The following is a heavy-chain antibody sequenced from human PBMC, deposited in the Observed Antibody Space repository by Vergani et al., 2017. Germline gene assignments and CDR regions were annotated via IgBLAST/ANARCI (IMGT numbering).Heavy chain of an antibody. CDR2: IYYSGST. V-gene: IGHV4-59*01. Sequence: QLQLQESGPGLVKPSETLSLTCTVSGGSISSYYWSWIRQPPGKGLEWIGYIYYSGSTNYNPSLKSRVTISVDTSKNQFSLKLSSVTAADTAVYYCARAARTHYYYYGMDVWGQGTTVTVSS. D-gene: IGHD6-6*01. CDR1: GGSISSYY. J-gene: IGHJ6*02. CDR3: ARAARTHYYYYGMDV.